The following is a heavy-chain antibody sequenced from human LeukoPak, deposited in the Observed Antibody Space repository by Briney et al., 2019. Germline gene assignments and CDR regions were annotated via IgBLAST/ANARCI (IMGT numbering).Heavy chain of an antibody. J-gene: IGHJ4*02. D-gene: IGHD3-22*01. CDR2: IRGSDGRT. Sequence: GGSLRLSCAASGFTFASYAMSWVRQAPGKGLEWVSAIRGSDGRTYYADSLEGRFTISRDNSKNTLYPEMNSLRDEDTAAYYCAKENYDSSDFDFDYWGQGTLVTVPS. CDR1: GFTFASYA. V-gene: IGHV3-23*01. CDR3: AKENYDSSDFDFDY.